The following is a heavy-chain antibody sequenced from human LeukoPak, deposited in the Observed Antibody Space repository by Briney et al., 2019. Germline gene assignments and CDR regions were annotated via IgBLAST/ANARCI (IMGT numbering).Heavy chain of an antibody. CDR3: VRGGATGGRFEN. CDR2: MKEDGSVI. J-gene: IGHJ4*02. V-gene: IGHV3-7*01. Sequence: PGGSLRLSCAASGFDFNVQTMSWVRQAPGKGLAWVTRMKEDGSVIYYVDSVKGRFTISRDNPKNSLYLQMNSLRAEDTAVYYCVRGGATGGRFENWGQGILVTVSS. CDR1: GFDFNVQT. D-gene: IGHD1-26*01.